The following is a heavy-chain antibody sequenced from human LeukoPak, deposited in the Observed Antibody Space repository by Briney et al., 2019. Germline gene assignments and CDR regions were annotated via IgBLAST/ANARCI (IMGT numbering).Heavy chain of an antibody. CDR2: ISSSGSTI. D-gene: IGHD3-10*01. CDR1: GFTFSDYY. V-gene: IGHV3-11*04. J-gene: IGHJ4*02. Sequence: GGPLRLSCAASGFTFSDYYMSWIRQAPGKGLEWVSYISSSGSTIYYADSVKGRFTISRDNAKNSLYLQMNSLRAEDTAVYYCARVPAPTRRITMVRGVIITSDYWGQGTLVTVSS. CDR3: ARVPAPTRRITMVRGVIITSDY.